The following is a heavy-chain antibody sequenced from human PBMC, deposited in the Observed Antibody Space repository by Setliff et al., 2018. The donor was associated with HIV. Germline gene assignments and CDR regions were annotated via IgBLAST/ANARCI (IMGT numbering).Heavy chain of an antibody. D-gene: IGHD3-10*01. CDR2: IYSSGST. CDR1: GGSISSYC. CDR3: ARAYYGSGIYY. Sequence: SETLSLTCTVSGGSISSYCWNWIRQSPGKGLEWLGHIYSSGSTNYNPSLKSRVTISVDTSKNQFSLKLYSVTAADTAVYYCARAYYGSGIYYWGQGTLVTVSS. V-gene: IGHV4-4*09. J-gene: IGHJ4*02.